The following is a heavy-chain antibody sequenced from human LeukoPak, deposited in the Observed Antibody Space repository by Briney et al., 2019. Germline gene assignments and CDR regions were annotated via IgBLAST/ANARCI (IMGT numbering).Heavy chain of an antibody. D-gene: IGHD4-17*01. J-gene: IGHJ2*01. CDR3: ARETTASREWYFDL. CDR1: GLTLSNYW. Sequence: GGSLRLSCAASGLTLSNYWMHWVRQAPGKGLVWVSRMNSDGSGTSYADSVKGRFTISRDNAKNTLYLQMNSLRAEDTGVYYCARETTASREWYFDLWGRGTLVTVAS. CDR2: MNSDGSGT. V-gene: IGHV3-74*01.